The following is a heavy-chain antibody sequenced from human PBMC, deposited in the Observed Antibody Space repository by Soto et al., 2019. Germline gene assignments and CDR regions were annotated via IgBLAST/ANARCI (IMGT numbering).Heavy chain of an antibody. V-gene: IGHV3-9*01. J-gene: IGHJ4*01. CDR3: VKDSYADFHRVLSTAEYFFDY. Sequence: EVQLVESGGGLVRPGRSLRLSCTASGFTFDDYAMHWVRQAPGRGLEWDSGITWNRGNIAYADSVKGRFTIARYDDNNSLYLQMNSLRPEDTALYYCVKDSYADFHRVLSTAEYFFDYWGHGTLVTVSS. CDR1: GFTFDDYA. D-gene: IGHD2-2*01. CDR2: ITWNRGNI.